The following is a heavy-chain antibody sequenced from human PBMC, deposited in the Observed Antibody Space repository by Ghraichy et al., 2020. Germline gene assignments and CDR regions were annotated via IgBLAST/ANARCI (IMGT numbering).Heavy chain of an antibody. CDR1: GFTFSSYW. Sequence: GGSLRLSCAASGFTFSSYWMSWVRQAPGKGLEWVANIKQDGSEKYYVDSVKGRFTISRDNAKNSLYLQMNSLRAEDTAVYYCARVISNSSGWYFDLWGRGTLVTVSS. CDR3: ARVISNSSGWYFDL. CDR2: IKQDGSEK. J-gene: IGHJ2*01. V-gene: IGHV3-7*03. D-gene: IGHD6-19*01.